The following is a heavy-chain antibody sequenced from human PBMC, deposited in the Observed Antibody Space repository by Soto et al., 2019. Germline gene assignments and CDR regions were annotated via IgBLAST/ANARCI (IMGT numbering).Heavy chain of an antibody. D-gene: IGHD1-26*01. CDR3: AKVSLGALTFTDYYYYGLDV. J-gene: IGHJ6*02. Sequence: EVQLLESGGGLVQPGGSLRLSCAASGFTFSTYAMNWVRQAPGKGLEWVSAISGGGGSTYYADSVKGRVTISRDNSKKTLYLQMNSLRAEDTAVYYCAKVSLGALTFTDYYYYGLDVWGQGTTVTVSS. V-gene: IGHV3-23*01. CDR1: GFTFSTYA. CDR2: ISGGGGST.